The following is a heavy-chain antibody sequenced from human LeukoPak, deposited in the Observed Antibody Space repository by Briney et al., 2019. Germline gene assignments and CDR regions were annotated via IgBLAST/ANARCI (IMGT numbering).Heavy chain of an antibody. CDR1: GFTFSSYA. CDR3: AKDQDYDFWSGYLIDY. D-gene: IGHD3-3*01. CDR2: ISGSGGST. Sequence: GGSLRLSCAASGFTFSSYAMSWVRQAPGKGLEWVSAISGSGGSTYYADSVKGRFTISRDNSKNTLYLQMNSLRAEDTAVYYCAKDQDYDFWSGYLIDYWGQGTQVTVSS. V-gene: IGHV3-23*01. J-gene: IGHJ4*02.